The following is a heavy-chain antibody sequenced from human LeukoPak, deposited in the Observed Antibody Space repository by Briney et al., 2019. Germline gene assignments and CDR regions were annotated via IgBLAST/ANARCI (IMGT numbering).Heavy chain of an antibody. J-gene: IGHJ4*02. Sequence: PGGSLRLSCAASGFTFSSYSRNWVRQTPGKGLEWVSSISSSSSYIYYADSVKGRFTIARDNAKNSLYLQMNSLRAEDTAVYYCARDPRRRVVLDTAMAPDYWGQGTLVTVSS. V-gene: IGHV3-21*01. CDR1: GFTFSSYS. CDR2: ISSSSSYI. CDR3: ARDPRRRVVLDTAMAPDY. D-gene: IGHD5-18*01.